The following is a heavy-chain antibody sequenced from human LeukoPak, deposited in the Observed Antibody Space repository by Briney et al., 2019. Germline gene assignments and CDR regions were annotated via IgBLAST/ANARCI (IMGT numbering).Heavy chain of an antibody. CDR3: ARLEPTVGYSSSRAAFDI. D-gene: IGHD6-13*01. J-gene: IGHJ3*02. CDR2: IYYSGST. V-gene: IGHV4-59*08. CDR1: GGSISSYY. Sequence: SETLSLTCTVSGGSISSYYWSWIRQPPGKGLEWIGYIYYSGSTNYNPSLKSRVTISVDTSKNQFSLKLSSVTAADTAVYYCARLEPTVGYSSSRAAFDIWGQGTMVPVSS.